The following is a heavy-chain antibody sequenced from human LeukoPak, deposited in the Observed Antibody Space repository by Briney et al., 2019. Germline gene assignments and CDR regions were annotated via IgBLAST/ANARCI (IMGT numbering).Heavy chain of an antibody. CDR1: GYTFTDYY. D-gene: IGHD6-19*01. CDR3: ARGVTSGWSNWYFEV. CDR2: INPRSSSA. Sequence: ASVKVSCKASGYTFTDYYIHWVRQAPGQGLEWMGLINPRSSSATYAQRFQGRVTLTRDTSTSTVYMDLSSLTFEDTAVYYCARGVTSGWSNWYFEVWGSGTLVTVSS. J-gene: IGHJ2*01. V-gene: IGHV1-46*01.